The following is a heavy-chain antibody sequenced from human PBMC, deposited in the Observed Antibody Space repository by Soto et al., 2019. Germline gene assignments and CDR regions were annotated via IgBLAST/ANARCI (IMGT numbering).Heavy chain of an antibody. CDR2: MNPNSGNT. J-gene: IGHJ6*02. V-gene: IGHV1-8*01. CDR1: GYTFTSYD. CDR3: ARGRTNVIFGVVIRGYYYYGMDV. D-gene: IGHD3-3*01. Sequence: GASVKVSCKASGYTFTSYDINWVRQATGQGLEWMGWMNPNSGNTGYAQKFQGRVTMTRNTSISTAYMELSSLRSEDTAVYYCARGRTNVIFGVVIRGYYYYGMDVWGQGXTVTVSS.